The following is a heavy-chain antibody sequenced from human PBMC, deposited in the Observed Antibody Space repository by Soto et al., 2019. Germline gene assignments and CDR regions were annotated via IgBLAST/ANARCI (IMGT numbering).Heavy chain of an antibody. Sequence: ASVKVSCKASGYTFTSYCMHWVRQAPGQGLEWMGIINPSGGSTSYAQKFQGRVTMTRDTSTSTVYMELSSLRSEDTAVYYCARADSSGYYPNPYFDYWGQGTLVTVSS. CDR2: INPSGGST. J-gene: IGHJ4*02. CDR1: GYTFTSYC. D-gene: IGHD3-22*01. V-gene: IGHV1-46*01. CDR3: ARADSSGYYPNPYFDY.